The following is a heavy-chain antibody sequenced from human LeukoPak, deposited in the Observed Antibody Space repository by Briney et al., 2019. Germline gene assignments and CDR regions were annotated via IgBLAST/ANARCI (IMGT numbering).Heavy chain of an antibody. D-gene: IGHD5-12*01. CDR3: ARARGTWALDIVVYFDY. V-gene: IGHV3-7*01. Sequence: PGGSLRLSCAASGFTFSSYWMSWVRQAPGKGLEWVANIKQDGSEKYYVDSVKGRFTISRDNAKNSLYLQMNSLRAEDTAVYYCARARGTWALDIVVYFDYWGQGTLVTVSS. CDR1: GFTFSSYW. CDR2: IKQDGSEK. J-gene: IGHJ4*02.